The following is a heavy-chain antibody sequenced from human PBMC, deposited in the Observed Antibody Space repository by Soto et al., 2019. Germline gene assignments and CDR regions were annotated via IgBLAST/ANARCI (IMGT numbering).Heavy chain of an antibody. D-gene: IGHD1-26*01. CDR1: GFTFSSYA. J-gene: IGHJ6*02. Sequence: PGGSLRLSCAASGFTFSSYAMSWVRQAPGKGLEWVSAISGSGGSTYYADSVKGRFTISRDNSKNTLYLQMNSLRAEDTAVYYCAKEKVGATTDVYYYYGMDVWGQGTTVTVSS. V-gene: IGHV3-23*01. CDR3: AKEKVGATTDVYYYYGMDV. CDR2: ISGSGGST.